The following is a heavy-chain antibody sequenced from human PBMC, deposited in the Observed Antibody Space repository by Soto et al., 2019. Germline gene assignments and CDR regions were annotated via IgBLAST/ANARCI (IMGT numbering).Heavy chain of an antibody. CDR2: LSRVGRYK. J-gene: IGHJ6*01. Sequence: GGSLRLSCVASGFSIRNYGMHYFGQALGKGLERMTVLSRVGRYKNYAASVTGSLTVSIEDSKNTLLLQLNSLSDNDRAPYYCPNHFWVTGVVRSASKGNLQVWGKGPTV. CDR1: GFSIRNYG. V-gene: IGHV3-30*18. CDR3: PNHFWVTGVVRSASKGNLQV. D-gene: IGHD2-21*01.